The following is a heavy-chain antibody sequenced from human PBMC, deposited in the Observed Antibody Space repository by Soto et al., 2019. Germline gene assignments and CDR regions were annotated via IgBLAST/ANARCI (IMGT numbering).Heavy chain of an antibody. J-gene: IGHJ3*02. V-gene: IGHV1-69*13. CDR1: GGTFSSYA. CDR3: ARAAYYHDSSGYYFDAFDI. D-gene: IGHD3-22*01. CDR2: IIPIFGTA. Sequence: SSVKVSCKASGGTFSSYAISWVRQAPGQGLEWMGGIIPIFGTANYAQKFHGRVTITADESTSTAYMELSSLRSEDTAVYYCARAAYYHDSSGYYFDAFDIWGQGTMVNFYS.